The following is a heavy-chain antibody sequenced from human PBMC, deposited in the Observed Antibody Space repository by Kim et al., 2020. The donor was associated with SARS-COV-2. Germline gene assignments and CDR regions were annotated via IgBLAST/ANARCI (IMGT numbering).Heavy chain of an antibody. CDR1: GYNFPSYW. D-gene: IGHD3-16*01. V-gene: IGHV5-51*01. J-gene: IGHJ4*02. Sequence: GESLKISCKGSGYNFPSYWIGWVRQMPGKGLECMGIIYPGDSDTRYSPSFQGQVTISADKSTTTAYLQWSSLKASDTAIYYCASSAGPYDYYFAFWGQGT. CDR2: IYPGDSDT. CDR3: ASSAGPYDYYFAF.